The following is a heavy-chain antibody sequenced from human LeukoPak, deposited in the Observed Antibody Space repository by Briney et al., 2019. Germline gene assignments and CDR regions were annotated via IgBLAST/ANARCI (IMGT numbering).Heavy chain of an antibody. CDR3: ARVGTYGGRFDP. D-gene: IGHD4-17*01. CDR2: IYYSGST. V-gene: IGHV4-59*01. J-gene: IGHJ5*02. Sequence: SETLSLTCAVYGGSFSGYYWSWIRQPPGKGLEWIGYIYYSGSTNYNPSLKSRVTISVDTSKNQFSLKLSSVTAADTAVYYCARVGTYGGRFDPWGQGTLVTVSS. CDR1: GGSFSGYY.